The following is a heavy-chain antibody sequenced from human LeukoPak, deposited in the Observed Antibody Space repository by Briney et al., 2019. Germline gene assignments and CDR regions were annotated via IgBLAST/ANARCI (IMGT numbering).Heavy chain of an antibody. CDR2: ISSSSSYI. CDR1: GFTFSSYS. D-gene: IGHD6-13*01. CDR3: ASSEGIAAAGGFDY. Sequence: GGSLRLSCAASGFTFSSYSMNWVRQAPGKGLEWFSSISSSSSYIYYADSVKGRFTISRDNAKNSRYLQMNSLRAEDTAVYYCASSEGIAAAGGFDYWGQGALVTVSS. V-gene: IGHV3-21*01. J-gene: IGHJ4*02.